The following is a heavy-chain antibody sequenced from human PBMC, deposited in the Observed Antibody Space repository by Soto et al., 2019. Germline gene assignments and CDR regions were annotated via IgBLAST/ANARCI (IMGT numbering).Heavy chain of an antibody. CDR3: ARGGLRFLEWLPNYYYYGMDV. CDR1: GGTFSSYA. CDR2: IIPIFGTA. Sequence: VKVSCKASGGTFSSYAISWVRQAPGQGLEWMGGIIPIFGTANYAQKFQGRVTITADESTSTAYMELSSLRSEDTAVYYCARGGLRFLEWLPNYYYYGMDVWGQGTTVTVYS. J-gene: IGHJ6*02. D-gene: IGHD3-3*01. V-gene: IGHV1-69*13.